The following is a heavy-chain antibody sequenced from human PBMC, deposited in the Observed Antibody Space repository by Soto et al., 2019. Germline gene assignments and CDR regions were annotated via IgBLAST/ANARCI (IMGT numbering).Heavy chain of an antibody. CDR1: GYTFTSYA. D-gene: IGHD6-19*01. CDR3: ATVLGSRIAVAGTYFDY. V-gene: IGHV1-3*01. J-gene: IGHJ4*02. Sequence: QVQLVQSGAEVKKPGASVKVSCKASGYTFTSYAMHWVRQAPGQRLEWMGWINAGNGNTKYSQKFQGRVTITRATSASTAYMELSSLRSEDTAVYYCATVLGSRIAVAGTYFDYWGQGTLVTVSS. CDR2: INAGNGNT.